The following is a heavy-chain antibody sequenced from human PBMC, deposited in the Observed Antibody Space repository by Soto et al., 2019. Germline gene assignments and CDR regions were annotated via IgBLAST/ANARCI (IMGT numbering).Heavy chain of an antibody. D-gene: IGHD1-7*01. Sequence: EVQLVESGGGLVQPGRSLRLSCAASGFTFDDYAMHWVRQAPGKGLECVSGISWNSGSIGYADSVKGRFTISRDNAKNALYLQMNSLRAEDTAVYYCAKDISWNSYYFDYWCQGTLVTVSS. CDR2: ISWNSGSI. CDR3: AKDISWNSYYFDY. V-gene: IGHV3-9*01. CDR1: GFTFDDYA. J-gene: IGHJ4*02.